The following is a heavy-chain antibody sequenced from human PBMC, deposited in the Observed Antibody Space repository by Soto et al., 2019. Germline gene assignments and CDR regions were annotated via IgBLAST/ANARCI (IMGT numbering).Heavy chain of an antibody. CDR1: GFTFTDYV. J-gene: IGHJ6*02. V-gene: IGHV3-23*01. D-gene: IGHD3-3*01. CDR2: ISDGGERT. Sequence: PGGSLRLSCVASGFTFTDYVMSWVRQVPGKGLEWVSSISDGGERTDYRDSVRGRFTISRDNDRFTLHLQMNSLRVVDTATYLGARDRSTDFGLDVWGQGTTVTVSS. CDR3: ARDRSTDFGLDV.